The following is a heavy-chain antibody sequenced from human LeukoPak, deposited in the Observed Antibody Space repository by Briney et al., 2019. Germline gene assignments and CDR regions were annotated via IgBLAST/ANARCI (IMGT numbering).Heavy chain of an antibody. CDR2: ISSAGSTI. CDR3: ASKNTDYFNAFDI. CDR1: GFTFSDYY. J-gene: IGHJ3*02. V-gene: IGHV3-11*01. D-gene: IGHD2/OR15-2a*01. Sequence: GGSLRLSCAAPGFTFSDYYMSWIRRAPGKGLEWISYISSAGSTIYYADSVKGRFTISRDNAKNPLYLQMNSLRAEDTAVYYCASKNTDYFNAFDIWGQGTMVTVSS.